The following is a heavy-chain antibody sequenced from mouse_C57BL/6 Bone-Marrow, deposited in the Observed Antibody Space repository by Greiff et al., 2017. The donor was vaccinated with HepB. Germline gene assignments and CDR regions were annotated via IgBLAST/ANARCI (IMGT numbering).Heavy chain of an antibody. CDR2: IDPSDSYT. D-gene: IGHD2-4*01. V-gene: IGHV1-69*01. J-gene: IGHJ2*01. CDR3: ARDYDYYFDY. Sequence: QVQLQQPGAELVMPGASVKLSCKASGYTFTSYWMHWVKQRPGQGLEWIGEIDPSDSYTNYNQKFKGKSTLTVDKSSSTAYMQLSRLTSEDSAVYYCARDYDYYFDYWGQGTTLTVSS. CDR1: GYTFTSYW.